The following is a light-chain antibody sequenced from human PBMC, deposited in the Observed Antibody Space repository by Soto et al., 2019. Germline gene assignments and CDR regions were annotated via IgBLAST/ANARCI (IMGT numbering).Light chain of an antibody. CDR1: QSISRW. CDR2: DAS. V-gene: IGKV1-5*01. CDR3: QHYNSYSMYT. J-gene: IGKJ2*01. Sequence: DIQMTQSPSTLSASLGDRVTITCRASQSISRWLDWYQQKPGKAPKVLIYDASSLESGVPSRFSGSGSGTELTLTISGVQPDDFATYYCQHYNSYSMYTFGQGTKLEI.